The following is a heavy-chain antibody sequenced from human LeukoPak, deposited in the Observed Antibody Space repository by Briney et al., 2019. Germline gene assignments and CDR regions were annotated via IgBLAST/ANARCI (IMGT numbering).Heavy chain of an antibody. Sequence: GGSLRLSCAASGFTFSNYWMSWVRQAPGKGLEWVANIKEGGSAKYYVDSVKGRFTISRDNAKNSLYLQMNSLRAEDTAVYYCARDSAAGSTDYWGQGTLVTVSS. CDR2: IKEGGSAK. J-gene: IGHJ4*02. CDR1: GFTFSNYW. D-gene: IGHD6-13*01. V-gene: IGHV3-7*01. CDR3: ARDSAAGSTDY.